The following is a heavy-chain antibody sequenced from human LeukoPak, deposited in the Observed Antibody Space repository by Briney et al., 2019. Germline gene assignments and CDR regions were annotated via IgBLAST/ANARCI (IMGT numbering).Heavy chain of an antibody. D-gene: IGHD3-22*01. CDR1: GGSISSGGYY. Sequence: SETLSLTCTVSGGSISSGGYYWNWIRQHPGKGLEWIGYIHYSGSTYYNPSLKSRITISVDTSKNQFSLKLSSVTAADTAVYYCAVRAYYYDSSDYCLDYWGQGTLVTVSS. CDR2: IHYSGST. CDR3: AVRAYYYDSSDYCLDY. V-gene: IGHV4-31*03. J-gene: IGHJ4*02.